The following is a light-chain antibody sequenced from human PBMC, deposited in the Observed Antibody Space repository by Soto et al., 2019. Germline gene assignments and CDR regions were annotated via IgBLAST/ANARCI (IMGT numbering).Light chain of an antibody. V-gene: IGKV3-20*01. CDR2: GAS. Sequence: EIVLTQSPGTLSLSPGERATLSCRASQSVSSSYLAWYQQKPGQAPRLLIYGASSRATGIPDRFSGSGSGTDFTLTISRLEPEDFAVYYCQQYGSSPPGDLTFGGGTKVEIK. CDR3: QQYGSSPPGDLT. CDR1: QSVSSSY. J-gene: IGKJ4*01.